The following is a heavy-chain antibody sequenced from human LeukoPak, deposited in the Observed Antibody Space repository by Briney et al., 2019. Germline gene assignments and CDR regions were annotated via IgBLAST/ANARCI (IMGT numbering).Heavy chain of an antibody. CDR1: GFTFSSYW. Sequence: GSLRLSCAASGFTFSSYWMSWVRQAPGKGLEWVGRVKSKTDGGTTDYGAPVKGRFTISRDDSKNTLYLQMNNLKTEDTAVYYCSTERRESSGWYNWCFDYWGQGTLVTVSS. D-gene: IGHD6-19*01. V-gene: IGHV3-15*01. J-gene: IGHJ4*02. CDR3: STERRESSGWYNWCFDY. CDR2: VKSKTDGGTT.